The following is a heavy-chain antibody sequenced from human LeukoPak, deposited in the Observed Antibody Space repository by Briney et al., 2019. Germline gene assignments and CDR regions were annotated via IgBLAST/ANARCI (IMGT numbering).Heavy chain of an antibody. D-gene: IGHD3-10*01. CDR2: ISGGGDST. CDR3: AKGSSAIRPYYFDY. CDR1: GFTFSSYA. Sequence: PGGSLRLSCAASGFTFSSYAMTWVRQAPGKGLEWLSAISGGGDSTWYADSVKGRFTISRDNSKNTLSLQMNSLRAEDTTVYYYAKGSSAIRPYYFDYWGQGILVTVSS. J-gene: IGHJ4*02. V-gene: IGHV3-23*01.